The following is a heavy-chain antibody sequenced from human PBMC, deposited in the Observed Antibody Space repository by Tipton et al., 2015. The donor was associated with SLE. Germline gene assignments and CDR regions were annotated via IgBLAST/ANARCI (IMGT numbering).Heavy chain of an antibody. CDR3: ARDLAYSDSSAVDH. CDR1: GGSVNSGSYY. Sequence: GLVKPSETLSLTCTVSGGSVNSGSYYWGWIRQPPGEGLEWIGSIYHSGSTYYKPSLTGRVSISLDTSKNQFSLKLRSVTAADTAVYYCARDLAYSDSSAVDHWGQGTLFTVSS. J-gene: IGHJ5*02. D-gene: IGHD4-11*01. CDR2: IYHSGST. V-gene: IGHV4-39*07.